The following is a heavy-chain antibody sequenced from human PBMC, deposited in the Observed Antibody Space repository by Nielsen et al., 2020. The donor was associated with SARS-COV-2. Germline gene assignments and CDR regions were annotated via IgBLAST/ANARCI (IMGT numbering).Heavy chain of an antibody. Sequence: ASVKVSCKASGYTFTSYDINWVRQATGQGLEWMGWMNPNSGNTGYAQKFQGRVTMTRNTSISTAYMELSSLRSEDAAVYYCARMGKYNWKDIHYYMDVWGKGTTVTSP. V-gene: IGHV1-8*01. CDR2: MNPNSGNT. CDR3: ARMGKYNWKDIHYYMDV. D-gene: IGHD1-20*01. J-gene: IGHJ6*03. CDR1: GYTFTSYD.